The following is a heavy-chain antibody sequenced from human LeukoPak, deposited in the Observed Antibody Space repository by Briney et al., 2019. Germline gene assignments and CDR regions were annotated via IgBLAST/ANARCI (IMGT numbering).Heavy chain of an antibody. CDR2: INKDGGEK. D-gene: IGHD1-26*01. J-gene: IGHJ4*02. CDR3: VKDSPPRYSGSPPAY. CDR1: GFTFSSYW. V-gene: IGHV3-7*03. Sequence: GGSLRLSCAASGFTFSSYWMSWVRQAPGKGLEWVANINKDGGEKYYVDSVKGRFTISRDNAKSSLYLQMNSLRADDTAVYYCVKDSPPRYSGSPPAYWGQGTLVTVSS.